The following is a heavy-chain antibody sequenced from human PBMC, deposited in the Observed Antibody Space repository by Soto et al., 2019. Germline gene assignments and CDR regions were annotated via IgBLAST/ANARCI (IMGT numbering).Heavy chain of an antibody. V-gene: IGHV4-39*01. CDR1: GGSISSSSYY. CDR2: TYYSGST. J-gene: IGHJ4*02. D-gene: IGHD3-22*01. Sequence: PSETLSLTCTVSGGSISSSSYYWGWIRQPPGKGLEWIGSTYYSGSTYYNLSLKSRVTISVDTSKNQFSLKLSSVTAADTAVYYCMLGSGWKDFDYWGQGTLVTVSS. CDR3: MLGSGWKDFDY.